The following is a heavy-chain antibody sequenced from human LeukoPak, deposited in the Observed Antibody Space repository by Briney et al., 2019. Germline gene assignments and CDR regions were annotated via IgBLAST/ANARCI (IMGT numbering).Heavy chain of an antibody. CDR2: INPNSGCT. CDR1: GYTFTGYY. J-gene: IGHJ4*02. V-gene: IGHV1-2*02. Sequence: GASVKVCCKASGYTFTGYYMHWVRQAPGQGLGWMRWINPNSGCTNYAQKFQGRVTMTRDTSISTAYMELSRLRSDDTAVYYCALFLTYYYDSSGYYWGQGTLVTVSS. CDR3: ALFLTYYYDSSGYY. D-gene: IGHD3-22*01.